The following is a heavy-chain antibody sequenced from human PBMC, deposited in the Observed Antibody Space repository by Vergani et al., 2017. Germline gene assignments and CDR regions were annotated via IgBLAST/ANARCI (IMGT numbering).Heavy chain of an antibody. CDR2: IIPILGIA. J-gene: IGHJ5*02. CDR1: GGTFSSYT. D-gene: IGHD2-2*02. V-gene: IGHV1-69*09. Sequence: VQLVQSGAEVKTPGSSVKVSCKASGGTFSSYTISWVRQAPGQGLEWMGRIIPILGIANYAQKFQGRVTITADKSTSTAYMEQSSLRSEDTPVYYCARDGEGYCSSTSCYRWFDPWGQGTLVTVSS. CDR3: ARDGEGYCSSTSCYRWFDP.